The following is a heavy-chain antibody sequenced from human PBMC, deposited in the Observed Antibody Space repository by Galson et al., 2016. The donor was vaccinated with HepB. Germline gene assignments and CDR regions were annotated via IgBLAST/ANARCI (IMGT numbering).Heavy chain of an antibody. CDR2: IIPIFGPA. D-gene: IGHD3-22*01. V-gene: IGHV1-69*13. CDR1: GDTFSNFA. Sequence: SVKVSCKASGDTFSNFAFSWVRQAPGQGLEWMGRIIPIFGPANYAQNFQGRVTITADDSTQTAYMEVSSLRPEDTAVYYCARGRSVDGSGGYVNWFDPWGQGTLVTVSS. CDR3: ARGRSVDGSGGYVNWFDP. J-gene: IGHJ5*02.